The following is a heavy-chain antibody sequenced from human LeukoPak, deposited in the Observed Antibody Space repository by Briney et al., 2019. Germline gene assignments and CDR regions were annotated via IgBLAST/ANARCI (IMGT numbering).Heavy chain of an antibody. J-gene: IGHJ6*02. D-gene: IGHD3-10*01. CDR1: GFTFSSYW. CDR2: IKQDGSEK. Sequence: PGGSLRLSCAASGFTFSSYWMSWVRQAPGKGLEWVANIKQDGSEKYYVDSVKGRFTISRDNAKNSLYLQMNSLRAEDTAVYYCARGDYYGSGSLRYYYYGMDVWGQGTTVTVSS. V-gene: IGHV3-7*01. CDR3: ARGDYYGSGSLRYYYYGMDV.